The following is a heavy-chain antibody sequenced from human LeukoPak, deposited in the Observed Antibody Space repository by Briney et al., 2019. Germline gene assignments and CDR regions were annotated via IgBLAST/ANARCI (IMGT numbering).Heavy chain of an antibody. V-gene: IGHV3-73*01. J-gene: IGHJ4*02. CDR3: ARDPKRGVSQD. D-gene: IGHD3-10*01. CDR2: IRSKANSYAT. Sequence: PGGSLRLSCAASGFTFSGSAMHWVRQASGKGLEWVGRIRSKANSYATAYAASVKGRFTISRDDSKNTAYLQMNSLRAEDTAVYYCARDPKRGVSQDRGQGTLVTVSS. CDR1: GFTFSGSA.